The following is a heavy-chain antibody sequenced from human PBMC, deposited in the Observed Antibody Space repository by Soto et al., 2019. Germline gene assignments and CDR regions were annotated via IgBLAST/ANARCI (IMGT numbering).Heavy chain of an antibody. CDR2: IYPGDSDT. Sequence: LKISCKGSGYSFTSYWIGWVRQMPGKGLEWMGIIYPGDSDTRYSPSFQGQVTISADKSISTAYLQWSSLKASDTAMYYCARLITVTTGNDAFDIWGQGTMVTVSS. CDR3: ARLITVTTGNDAFDI. J-gene: IGHJ3*02. V-gene: IGHV5-51*01. CDR1: GYSFTSYW. D-gene: IGHD4-4*01.